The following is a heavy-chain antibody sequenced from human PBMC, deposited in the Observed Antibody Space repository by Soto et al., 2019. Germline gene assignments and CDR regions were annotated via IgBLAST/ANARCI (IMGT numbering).Heavy chain of an antibody. CDR3: ARHSLDGGPFDP. V-gene: IGHV4-39*01. CDR1: GVSISRYSYY. CDR2: IYYSGNT. Sequence: QLQLQESGPGLVKTSETLSLTCTVSGVSISRYSYYWGWIRQPPGKGLDWIGSIYYSGNTNYNPSLTSRVTIFVDTSKNQVSLRLTSVTAADTAVYYCARHSLDGGPFDPWGQGTLVTVSS. D-gene: IGHD2-15*01. J-gene: IGHJ5*02.